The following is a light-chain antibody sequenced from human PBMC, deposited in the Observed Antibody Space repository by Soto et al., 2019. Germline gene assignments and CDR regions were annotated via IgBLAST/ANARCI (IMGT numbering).Light chain of an antibody. V-gene: IGLV1-40*01. J-gene: IGLJ1*01. CDR2: ANT. CDR1: SSNIGASKD. CDR3: QSYDNNRSADV. Sequence: QSVLTQPPSVSGARGQRVTISCTGSSSNIGASKDVHRYQHLPGTAPKLLIYANTNRPSGVPDRFSGSKSGTSASLAITGLQAEDEADYYCQSYDNNRSADVFGTGTKLTVL.